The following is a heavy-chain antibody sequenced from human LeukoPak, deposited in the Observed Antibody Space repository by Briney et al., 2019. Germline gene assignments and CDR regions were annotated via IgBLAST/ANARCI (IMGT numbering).Heavy chain of an antibody. J-gene: IGHJ3*02. Sequence: PGGSLRLSCAASGFTFSSYGMHWARQAPGKGLEWVAFIRYDGSNKFYADSVKGRFTTSRDNSKNTLYLQMNSLKTEDTAVYYCITDPGAWEPIWGQGTMVTVSS. CDR1: GFTFSSYG. CDR2: IRYDGSNK. CDR3: ITDPGAWEPI. V-gene: IGHV3-30*02. D-gene: IGHD1-26*01.